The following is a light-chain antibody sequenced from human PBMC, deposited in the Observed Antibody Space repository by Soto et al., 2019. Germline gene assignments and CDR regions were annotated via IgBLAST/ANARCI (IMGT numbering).Light chain of an antibody. J-gene: IGKJ4*01. CDR1: QGIAPY. CDR3: QKYNSAPLT. CDR2: ATS. Sequence: DVQMTQSPSSLSAFVGDRVTITCRASQGIAPYLAWFQQKQGKVPKLLIYATSTLQSGVPSRFSGSGSGTDFTLTINSLQPEDVGTYYCQKYNSAPLTFGGGTKVDIK. V-gene: IGKV1-27*01.